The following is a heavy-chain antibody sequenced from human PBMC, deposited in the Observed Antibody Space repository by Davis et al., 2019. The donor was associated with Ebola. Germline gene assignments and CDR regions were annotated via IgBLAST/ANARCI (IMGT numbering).Heavy chain of an antibody. CDR3: ARDLSWGGSYWDYYYGMDV. V-gene: IGHV3-64*02. CDR2: ISSNGGST. Sequence: PGGSLRLSCAASGFTFSSYAMHWVRQAPGKGLEYVSAISSNGGSTYYADSVKGRFTISRDNSKNTLYLHMGSRRAEDMAVYYCARDLSWGGSYWDYYYGMDVWGQGTTVTVSS. J-gene: IGHJ6*02. CDR1: GFTFSSYA. D-gene: IGHD1-26*01.